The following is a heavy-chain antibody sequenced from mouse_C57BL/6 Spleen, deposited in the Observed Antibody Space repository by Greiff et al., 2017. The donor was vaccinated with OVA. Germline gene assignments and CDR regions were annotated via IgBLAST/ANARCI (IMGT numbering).Heavy chain of an antibody. CDR3: AILYYCYDNAMDY. CDR2: IHPSDRDT. J-gene: IGHJ4*01. Sequence: QVQLQQPGAELVKPGASVKVSCKASGYTFTSYWMHWVKQRPGQGLEWIGRIHPSDRDTNYNQKFKGKATLTVDTSSSTAYMLLSSLTSEDSAVYYCAILYYCYDNAMDYWGQGTSVTVSS. V-gene: IGHV1-74*01. D-gene: IGHD2-2*01. CDR1: GYTFTSYW.